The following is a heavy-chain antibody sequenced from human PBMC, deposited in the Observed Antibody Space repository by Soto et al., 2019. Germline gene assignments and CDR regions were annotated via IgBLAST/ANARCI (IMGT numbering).Heavy chain of an antibody. CDR3: ASAQYYYGSGETYGMDV. V-gene: IGHV4-31*02. Sequence: SETLSLTCTVSGGSISSGGYYWSWIRQHPGKGLEWIGYIYYRGRTYYNPSLKSRVTISVDTSKNQFSLQLSSVTAADTAVYYCASAQYYYGSGETYGMDVWGQGTTVTVS. CDR1: GGSISSGGYY. J-gene: IGHJ6*02. D-gene: IGHD3-10*01. CDR2: IYYRGRT.